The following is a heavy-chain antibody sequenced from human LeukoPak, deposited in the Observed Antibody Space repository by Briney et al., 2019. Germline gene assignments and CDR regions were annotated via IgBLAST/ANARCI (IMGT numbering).Heavy chain of an antibody. CDR1: GYIVTDYY. V-gene: IGHV1-2*06. Sequence: ASVKVSCKASGYIVTDYYMHWVRQAPGQGLEWMGRINPNSGGTNSAQKFQGRVTMTRDTSMSTAYMELSSLTSDDTAVYYCARGLIETRYQLLSDWFDPWGQGTLVTVSS. J-gene: IGHJ5*02. CDR3: ARGLIETRYQLLSDWFDP. D-gene: IGHD2-2*01. CDR2: INPNSGGT.